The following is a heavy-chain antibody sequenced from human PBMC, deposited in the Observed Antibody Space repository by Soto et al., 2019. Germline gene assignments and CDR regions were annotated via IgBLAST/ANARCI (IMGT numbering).Heavy chain of an antibody. CDR1: GFTFSSYA. V-gene: IGHV3-23*01. CDR3: AKVAGYDFWSGYYSPPIYYFDY. CDR2: ISGSGGST. J-gene: IGHJ4*02. D-gene: IGHD3-3*01. Sequence: GGSLRLSCAASGFTFSSYAMSWVRQAPGKGLEWVSAISGSGGSTYYADSVKGRFTISRDNSKNTLYLQMNSLRAEDTAVYYCAKVAGYDFWSGYYSPPIYYFDYWGQGTLVTVSS.